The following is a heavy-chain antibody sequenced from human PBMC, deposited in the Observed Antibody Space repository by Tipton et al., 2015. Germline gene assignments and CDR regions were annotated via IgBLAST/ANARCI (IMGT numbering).Heavy chain of an antibody. D-gene: IGHD6-13*01. CDR3: AKEFYGSSWFPYCYHGMDV. CDR2: ISYDGSKK. Sequence: SLRLSCAASGFTFSNYGMHWVRQAPGKGLEWVAVISYDGSKKYYADSVQGRFTMSRDNSKNTLHLQMNSLRAEDTAVYYCAKEFYGSSWFPYCYHGMDVWGQGTTVTVSS. CDR1: GFTFSNYG. J-gene: IGHJ6*02. V-gene: IGHV3-30*18.